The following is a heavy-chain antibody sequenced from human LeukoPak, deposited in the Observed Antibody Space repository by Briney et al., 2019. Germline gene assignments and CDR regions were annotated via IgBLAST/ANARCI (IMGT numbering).Heavy chain of an antibody. Sequence: PLETLSLTRTVSGGSLCSYNWGCISQPPGRRLERRGYIYYSGSTNYTPSFKCRFTRSVDTSKYRFSLKLSSVTAAITAGYYCARGIESGSYFEAECSQHRGQGTLVTVSS. J-gene: IGHJ1*01. CDR2: IYYSGST. V-gene: IGHV4-59*01. D-gene: IGHD1-26*01. CDR3: ARGIESGSYFEAECSQH. CDR1: GGSLCSYN.